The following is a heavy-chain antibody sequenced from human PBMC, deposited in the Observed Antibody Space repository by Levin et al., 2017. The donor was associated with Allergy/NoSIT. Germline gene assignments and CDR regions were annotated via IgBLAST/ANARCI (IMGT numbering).Heavy chain of an antibody. Sequence: SVKVSCKASGGTFSSYTISWVRQAPGQGLEWMGRIIPILGIANYAQKFQGRVTITADKSTSTAYMELSSLRSEDTAVYYCARSGRTVYDYYDSSGYHPDFDYWGQGTLVTVSS. D-gene: IGHD3-22*01. CDR2: IIPILGIA. V-gene: IGHV1-69*02. CDR3: ARSGRTVYDYYDSSGYHPDFDY. J-gene: IGHJ4*02. CDR1: GGTFSSYT.